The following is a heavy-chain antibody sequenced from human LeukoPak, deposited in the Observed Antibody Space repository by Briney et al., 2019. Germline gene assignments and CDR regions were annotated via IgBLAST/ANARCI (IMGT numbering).Heavy chain of an antibody. J-gene: IGHJ4*02. CDR1: GFTLSNYW. Sequence: GGSLTLSCAASGFTLSNYWMHWVRHAPGKALVWVSRINSDGSSRNYADSVKGRFTISRDNAKNTLYLQMNSLRAEDTAVYYCASASSHRIAAGGDYWGQGTLVTVSS. CDR2: INSDGSSR. CDR3: ASASSHRIAAGGDY. D-gene: IGHD6-13*01. V-gene: IGHV3-74*01.